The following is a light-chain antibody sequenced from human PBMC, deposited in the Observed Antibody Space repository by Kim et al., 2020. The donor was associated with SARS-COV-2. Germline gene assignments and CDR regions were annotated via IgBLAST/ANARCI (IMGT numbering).Light chain of an antibody. CDR3: NSRDSSGNHSCV. CDR2: GKN. Sequence: SSELTQDPAVSVALGQTVRITCQGDSLRSYYASWYQQKPGQAPVLVIYGKNNRPSGIPDRFSGSSSGNTASLTITGAQAEDEADYYCNSRDSSGNHSCVFGGGTQLTVL. J-gene: IGLJ7*01. V-gene: IGLV3-19*01. CDR1: SLRSYY.